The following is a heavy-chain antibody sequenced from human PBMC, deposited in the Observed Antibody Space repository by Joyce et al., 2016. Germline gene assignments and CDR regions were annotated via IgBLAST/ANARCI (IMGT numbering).Heavy chain of an antibody. D-gene: IGHD3-3*01. V-gene: IGHV3-49*03. CDR2: VRSKGCPGTT. J-gene: IGHJ4*02. Sequence: EVQLVESGGGLAQPGRSLRLSCKASGFNFGVYGVSWFRQAPGKGLEWVAVVRSKGCPGTTQYAASVRDRLIIARDDARSIAYLQMNSLKTEDTAMYFCTRVFRSPAVLKLLEWSLDHWGQGALVTVSS. CDR3: TRVFRSPAVLKLLEWSLDH. CDR1: GFNFGVYG.